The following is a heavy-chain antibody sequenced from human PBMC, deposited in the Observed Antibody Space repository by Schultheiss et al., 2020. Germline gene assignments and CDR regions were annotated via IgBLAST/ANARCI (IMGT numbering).Heavy chain of an antibody. D-gene: IGHD3-3*01. CDR3: ARDLRYDFWSGSSHQVLNDY. Sequence: GGSLRLSCAASGFTFSDYYMSWIRQAPGKGLEWVSYISSSGSTIYYADSVKGRFTISRDNAKNSLYLQMNSLRAEDTAVYYCARDLRYDFWSGSSHQVLNDYWGQGTLVTVSS. J-gene: IGHJ4*02. CDR2: ISSSGSTI. V-gene: IGHV3-11*04. CDR1: GFTFSDYY.